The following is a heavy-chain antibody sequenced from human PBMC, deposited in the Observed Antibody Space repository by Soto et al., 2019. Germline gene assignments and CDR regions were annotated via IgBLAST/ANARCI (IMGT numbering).Heavy chain of an antibody. V-gene: IGHV4-59*01. J-gene: IGHJ4*02. CDR2: IHYSGST. Sequence: VQLQESGPGLVKPSETLSLTCTVSGGSISGYYWSWIRQSPGKGLEWLGYIHYSGSTNYNPSLKSRGTISEYTNKNHLSLKMSSVTAAVTAVYYCARRSAAGTKSPFDYRGQGTLVTVS. CDR3: ARRSAAGTKSPFDY. CDR1: GGSISGYY. D-gene: IGHD6-13*01.